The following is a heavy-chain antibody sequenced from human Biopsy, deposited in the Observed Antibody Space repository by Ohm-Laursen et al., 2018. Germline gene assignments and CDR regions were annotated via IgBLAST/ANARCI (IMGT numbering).Heavy chain of an antibody. CDR3: ARATNSTGWPYYYFYGMDV. Sequence: SVTLSLTCSVSGGYISSDYWSWIRQTPGKGLEWIGYIYYSGSTNYNPSLKSRVTISVDTSKNQFSLRLNSVTAADTAVYYCARATNSTGWPYYYFYGMDVWGQGTTVTVSS. CDR1: GGYISSDY. J-gene: IGHJ6*02. CDR2: IYYSGST. V-gene: IGHV4-59*07. D-gene: IGHD2/OR15-2a*01.